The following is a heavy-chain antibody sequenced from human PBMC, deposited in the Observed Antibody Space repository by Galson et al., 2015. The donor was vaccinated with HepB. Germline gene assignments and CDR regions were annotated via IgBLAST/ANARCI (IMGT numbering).Heavy chain of an antibody. V-gene: IGHV3-21*01. CDR2: ISSSSSYI. J-gene: IGHJ4*02. Sequence: SLRLSCAASGFTFSSYSMNWVRQAPGKGLEWVSSISSSSSYIYYADSVKGRFTISRDNAKNSLYLQMNSLRAEDTAVYYCARERGDTAMVTYSFDYWGQGTLVTVSS. D-gene: IGHD5-18*01. CDR1: GFTFSSYS. CDR3: ARERGDTAMVTYSFDY.